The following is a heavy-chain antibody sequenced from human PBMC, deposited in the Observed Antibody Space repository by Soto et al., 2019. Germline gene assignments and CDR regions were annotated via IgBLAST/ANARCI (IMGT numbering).Heavy chain of an antibody. V-gene: IGHV3-15*07. Sequence: GGSLRLSCAASGFSFSNAWMLWVRQAPGKGLEWVGLIKRKADGETTDYATPVKGRFTISRDDSKNTVYLQMNSLKTEDTAVYYCTTGVDGYNPFDYWGQGTLVTVSS. J-gene: IGHJ4*02. CDR3: TTGVDGYNPFDY. CDR2: IKRKADGETT. D-gene: IGHD5-12*01. CDR1: GFSFSNAW.